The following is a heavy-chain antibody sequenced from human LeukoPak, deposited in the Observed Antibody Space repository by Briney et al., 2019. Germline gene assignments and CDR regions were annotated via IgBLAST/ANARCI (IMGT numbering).Heavy chain of an antibody. CDR2: IYTSGST. CDR3: ARSLYDFWSGSSGAFDI. CDR1: GGSINSGNYY. V-gene: IGHV4-61*02. J-gene: IGHJ3*02. Sequence: PSQTLSLTCSVSGGSINSGNYYWSWIRQPAGKGLEWIGRIYTSGSTNYNPSLKSRVTISVDTSKNQFSLKLSSVTAADTAVYYCARSLYDFWSGSSGAFDIWGQGTMVTVSS. D-gene: IGHD3-3*01.